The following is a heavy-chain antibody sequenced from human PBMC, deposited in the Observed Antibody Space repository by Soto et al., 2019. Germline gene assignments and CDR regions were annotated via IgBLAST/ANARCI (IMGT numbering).Heavy chain of an antibody. CDR1: GFTFSSYS. Sequence: EVQLVESGGGLVQPGGSLRLSCAASGFTFSSYSMNWVRQAPGKGLEWVSYISSSSSTIYYADSVKGRFTISRDNAKNSLYLQMNSLRDEDTAVYYCAKPGPTGTTGRTHPWFDSWGQGNLVTVSS. CDR2: ISSSSSTI. V-gene: IGHV3-48*02. CDR3: AKPGPTGTTGRTHPWFDS. D-gene: IGHD1-7*01. J-gene: IGHJ5*01.